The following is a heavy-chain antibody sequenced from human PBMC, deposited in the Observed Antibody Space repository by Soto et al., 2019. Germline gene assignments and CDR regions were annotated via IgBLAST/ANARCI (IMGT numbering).Heavy chain of an antibody. D-gene: IGHD6-13*01. Sequence: PGGSLRLSCAASGFTFSDYYMSWIRQAPGKGLEWVSYISSSGSTIYYADSVKGRFTISRDNAKNSLYLQMNSLRAEDTAVYYCARNPIAAADIVYYYYYMDVWGKGTTVTVSS. CDR3: ARNPIAAADIVYYYYYMDV. J-gene: IGHJ6*03. V-gene: IGHV3-11*01. CDR1: GFTFSDYY. CDR2: ISSSGSTI.